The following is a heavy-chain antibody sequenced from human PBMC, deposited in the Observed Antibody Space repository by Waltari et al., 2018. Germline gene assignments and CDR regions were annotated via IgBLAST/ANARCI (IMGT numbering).Heavy chain of an antibody. CDR2: RNPNSGKT. Sequence: QVQLVQSGAEVKKPGASVKVSCKASGYTFTSYDINWVRQATGQGLEWMGWRNPNSGKTGYAQKFQGRVTITRNTSISTAYMELSSLRSEDTAVYYCARVGPVTYYYYYYYMDVWGKGTTVTVSS. J-gene: IGHJ6*03. CDR3: ARVGPVTYYYYYYYMDV. CDR1: GYTFTSYD. V-gene: IGHV1-8*03. D-gene: IGHD3-16*01.